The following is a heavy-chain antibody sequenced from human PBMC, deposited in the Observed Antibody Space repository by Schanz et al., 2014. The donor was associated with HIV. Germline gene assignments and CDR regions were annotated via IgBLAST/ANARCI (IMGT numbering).Heavy chain of an antibody. CDR2: ISAYNGNT. V-gene: IGHV1-18*01. CDR3: ESGAAEMATMTHWRY. Sequence: QVQLVQSGAEVKKPGASVKVSCKASGYTFTSYGINWVRQAPGQGLEWMGWISAYNGNTNYAQKLQGRVTMTTDTTXXXDYMAPRSLSSDXXXXXSCESGAAEMATMTHWRYWGQGTLVTVSS. CDR1: GYTFTSYG. D-gene: IGHD5-12*01. J-gene: IGHJ4*02.